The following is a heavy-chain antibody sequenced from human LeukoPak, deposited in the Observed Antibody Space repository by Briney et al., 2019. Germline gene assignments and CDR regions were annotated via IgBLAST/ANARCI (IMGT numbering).Heavy chain of an antibody. CDR2: IYPGDSYI. CDR1: GYSSTSYW. Sequence: GESLKISCKGSGYSSTSYWIGWVRQMPGKGLEWMGIIYPGDSYIRFSPSLQGQVTISADKSISTAYLQWSSLKASDTAMYYCARTYYSDSSGYALDYWGQGTLVTVSS. CDR3: ARTYYSDSSGYALDY. D-gene: IGHD3-22*01. J-gene: IGHJ4*02. V-gene: IGHV5-51*01.